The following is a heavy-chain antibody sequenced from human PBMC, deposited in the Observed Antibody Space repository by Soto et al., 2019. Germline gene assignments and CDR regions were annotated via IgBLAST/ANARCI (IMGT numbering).Heavy chain of an antibody. CDR2: IYYSGST. Sequence: PSETLSLTCTVSGGSISSSNYYWGWIRQPPGKGLEWIGYIYYSGSTYYNPSLKSRVTISVDTSKNQFSLKLSSVTAADTAVYYCARGGDTRFLEWLLWTYWGQGTLVTVSS. CDR1: GGSISSSNYY. D-gene: IGHD3-3*01. V-gene: IGHV4-31*03. CDR3: ARGGDTRFLEWLLWTY. J-gene: IGHJ4*02.